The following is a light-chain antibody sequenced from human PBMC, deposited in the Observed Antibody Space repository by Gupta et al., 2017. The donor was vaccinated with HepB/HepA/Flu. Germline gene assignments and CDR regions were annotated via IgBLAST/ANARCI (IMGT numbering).Light chain of an antibody. CDR3: NSRASSSNHPV. CDR2: GKN. CDR1: SLRSYY. V-gene: IGLV3-19*01. Sequence: SSELTQDPAVSVALGQTVRITCQGDSLRSYYASWYQQKQGQAPVLVIYGKNNRPSGIPDRFAGSSSGNTASLTLTGAQAEDEADDDCNSRASSSNHPVFGGGTKLTVL. J-gene: IGLJ2*01.